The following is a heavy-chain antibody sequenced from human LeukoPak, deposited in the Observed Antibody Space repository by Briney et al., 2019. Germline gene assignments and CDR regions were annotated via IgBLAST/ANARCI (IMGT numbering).Heavy chain of an antibody. CDR1: GYSISSGYY. Sequence: SETLSLTCTVSGYSISSGYYWGWIRQPPGKGLEWIGSIYHSGSTYYNPSLKSRVTISVDTSKNQFSLKLSSVTAADTAVYYCARVYNWNSSGLGAPRDWGRGTLVTVSS. D-gene: IGHD1-7*01. J-gene: IGHJ4*02. CDR3: ARVYNWNSSGLGAPRD. V-gene: IGHV4-38-2*02. CDR2: IYHSGST.